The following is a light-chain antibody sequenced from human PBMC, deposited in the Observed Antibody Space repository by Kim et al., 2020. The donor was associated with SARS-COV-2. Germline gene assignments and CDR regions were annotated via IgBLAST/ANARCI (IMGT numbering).Light chain of an antibody. CDR2: DDN. CDR1: SGSIASSN. V-gene: IGLV6-57*03. Sequence: KTVTISCTPSSGSIASSNVQWYHQRPRSAPTTVIYDDNQRPSGGPDRFSGSIDSSSNSASLTISGLKTEDEADYYCQSYDSSNLWVFGGGTKVTVL. J-gene: IGLJ3*02. CDR3: QSYDSSNLWV.